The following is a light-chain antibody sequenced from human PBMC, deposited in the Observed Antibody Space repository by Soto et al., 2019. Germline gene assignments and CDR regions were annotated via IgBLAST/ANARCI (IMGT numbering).Light chain of an antibody. Sequence: QSVLTQPASVSGSPGQSITISCTGTSSDIGTYNFVSWYQQHPGKAPKLIIYDVTNRPSGVSNRFSGSKSDNTASLTISGLQAEDEADYYCSSYTASTSYVFGAGTKVTVL. CDR2: DVT. J-gene: IGLJ1*01. CDR1: SSDIGTYNF. V-gene: IGLV2-14*03. CDR3: SSYTASTSYV.